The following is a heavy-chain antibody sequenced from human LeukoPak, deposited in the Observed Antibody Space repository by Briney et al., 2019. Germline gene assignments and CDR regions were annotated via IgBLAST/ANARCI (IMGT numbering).Heavy chain of an antibody. Sequence: GGSLRLSCAASGFTFSSYAMSGVPETPGRRREWGSAVSGSGGSTSYADSVNGRFTLYRDHSKNTLYLQMNSLRAEHTAVYYCAKVRGSVVRGVTCYWGQGTLVTVSS. CDR2: VSGSGGST. CDR1: GFTFSSYA. V-gene: IGHV3-23*01. CDR3: AKVRGSVVRGVTCY. J-gene: IGHJ4*02. D-gene: IGHD3-10*01.